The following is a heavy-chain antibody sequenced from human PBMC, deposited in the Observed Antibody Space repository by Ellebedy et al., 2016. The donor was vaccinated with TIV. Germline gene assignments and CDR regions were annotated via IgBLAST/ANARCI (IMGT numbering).Heavy chain of an antibody. CDR2: FYYSGST. J-gene: IGHJ3*02. CDR1: GGSISSYH. Sequence: MPSETLSLTCTLSGGSISSYHWSRIRRLPGKGLEWIGCFYYSGSTNYNPSLKSRVTISIDTSKSQFSLKLTSVTAADTAVYYCASQGADWYAFEIWGQGTVVTVSS. D-gene: IGHD3-9*01. CDR3: ASQGADWYAFEI. V-gene: IGHV4-59*08.